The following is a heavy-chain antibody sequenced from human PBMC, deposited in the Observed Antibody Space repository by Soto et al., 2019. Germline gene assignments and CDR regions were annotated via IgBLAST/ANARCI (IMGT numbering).Heavy chain of an antibody. D-gene: IGHD6-6*01. Sequence: SETLSLTCTVSGGSISSSSYYWGWIRQPPGKGLEWIGSIYYSGSTYYNPSLKSRVTISVDTSKNQFSLKLSSVTAADTAVYYCARGPGVAARPANFDYWGQGTLVTVS. V-gene: IGHV4-39*01. CDR3: ARGPGVAARPANFDY. CDR2: IYYSGST. CDR1: GGSISSSSYY. J-gene: IGHJ4*02.